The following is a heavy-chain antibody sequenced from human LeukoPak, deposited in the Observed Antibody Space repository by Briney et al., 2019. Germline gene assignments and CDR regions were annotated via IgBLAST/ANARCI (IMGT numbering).Heavy chain of an antibody. V-gene: IGHV3-7*05. CDR2: IKQDGSEN. D-gene: IGHD3-9*01. CDR1: GLTFGDYW. Sequence: RGSLRLPCEASGLTFGDYWMTWVRQAPGKGLECVANIKQDGSENHYVDSVKGRFTISRDNAKNSLSLQMNSLRAEDTAVYYCATYWRYFDWLLSDIWGLGTMVTVSS. J-gene: IGHJ3*02. CDR3: ATYWRYFDWLLSDI.